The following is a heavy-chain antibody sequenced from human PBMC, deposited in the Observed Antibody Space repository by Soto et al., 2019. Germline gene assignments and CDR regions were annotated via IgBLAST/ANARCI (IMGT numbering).Heavy chain of an antibody. CDR3: ARGQDDYVWVSYRARRNGALDI. Sequence: SVKVSCKASGGTFSSYAISWVRQAHLQGLEWMVGIIPIFGTANSAQKFQGRVTITADESTSTAYMQLSSTRSEDTAVYYCARGQDDYVWVSYRARRNGALDIGAQGTIVTVSS. CDR1: GGTFSSYA. V-gene: IGHV1-69*13. D-gene: IGHD3-16*02. J-gene: IGHJ3*02. CDR2: IIPIFGTA.